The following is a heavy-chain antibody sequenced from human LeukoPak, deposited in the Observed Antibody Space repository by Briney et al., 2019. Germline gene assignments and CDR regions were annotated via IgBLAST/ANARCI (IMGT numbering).Heavy chain of an antibody. J-gene: IGHJ4*02. Sequence: ASVMLSCTASGYTFSTYPMNWVRQAPGQGLEWMGWIHTNTGSPTYAQGLTGRFVFSFNTSDSTPFLQVHRLKAECPVLYYRVRGIDTTGYFNYWGQGTLVSVSS. D-gene: IGHD3-22*01. V-gene: IGHV7-4-1*01. CDR1: GYTFSTYP. CDR2: IHTNTGSP. CDR3: VRGIDTTGYFNY.